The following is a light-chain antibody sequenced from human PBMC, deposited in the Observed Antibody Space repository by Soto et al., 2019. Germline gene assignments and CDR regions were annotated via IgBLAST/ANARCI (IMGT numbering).Light chain of an antibody. J-gene: IGKJ1*01. CDR1: QSVSSSY. V-gene: IGKV3-20*01. CDR3: QPYGSSPGT. CDR2: GAS. Sequence: EIVLTQSPGTLSLSPGERATLSCRASQSVSSSYLAWYQQKPGQAPRLLIYGASSRATGIPDRFSGSGSGTHFTLTISRLEAEDFGVYNCQPYGSSPGTFGEGTKVEIK.